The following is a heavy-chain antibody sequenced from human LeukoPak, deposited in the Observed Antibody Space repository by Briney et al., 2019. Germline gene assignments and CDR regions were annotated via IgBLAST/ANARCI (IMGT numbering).Heavy chain of an antibody. D-gene: IGHD3-10*01. CDR1: GYTFTGYY. CDR3: ARGYMVRSYMDV. CDR2: INPNSGGT. J-gene: IGHJ6*03. V-gene: IGHV1-2*02. Sequence: ASVKVSCKAPGYTFTGYYMHWVRQAPGQGLEWMGWINPNSGGTNYAQKFQGRVTMTRDTSISTAYMELSRLRSDDTAVYYCARGYMVRSYMDVWGKGTTVTVSS.